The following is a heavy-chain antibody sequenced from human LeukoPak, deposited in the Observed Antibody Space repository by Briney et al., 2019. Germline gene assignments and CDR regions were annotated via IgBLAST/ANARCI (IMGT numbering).Heavy chain of an antibody. D-gene: IGHD6-13*01. CDR3: ARGFVGIAAAGYDY. J-gene: IGHJ4*02. Sequence: GGSLRLSCAASGFTFSSYAMSWVRQAPGKGLEWVSAISGSGGSTYYADSVKGRFTISRDNAKNSLYLQMNSLRAEDTAVYYCARGFVGIAAAGYDYWGQGTLVTVSS. V-gene: IGHV3-23*01. CDR1: GFTFSSYA. CDR2: ISGSGGST.